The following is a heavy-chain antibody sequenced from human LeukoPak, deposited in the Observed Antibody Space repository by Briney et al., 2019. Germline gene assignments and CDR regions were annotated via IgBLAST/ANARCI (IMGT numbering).Heavy chain of an antibody. Sequence: SETLSLTCTVSGGSISSYYWSWIRQPPGKGLEWIGYIYYSGSTNYNPSLKSRVTISVDTSKNQFSLKLSSVTVADTAVYYCARGPQVVILDYWGQGTLVTVSS. D-gene: IGHD3-22*01. CDR2: IYYSGST. CDR1: GGSISSYY. CDR3: ARGPQVVILDY. J-gene: IGHJ4*02. V-gene: IGHV4-59*01.